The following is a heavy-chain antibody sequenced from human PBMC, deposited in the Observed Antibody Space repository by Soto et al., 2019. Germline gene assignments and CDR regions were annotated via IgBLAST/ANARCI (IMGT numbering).Heavy chain of an antibody. CDR1: GFTFSTYW. CDR2: IKQDGTEK. Sequence: EVQLVESGGGLVQPGGSLRLSCAASGFTFSTYWMSWVRQAPGERPEWVANIKQDGTEKYYVDSVKGRFTISRDNAKTSLFLQMNSLRADDTAVYYCAKGMTVAANWFDSWGQGTLVPVSS. J-gene: IGHJ5*01. V-gene: IGHV3-7*01. CDR3: AKGMTVAANWFDS. D-gene: IGHD6-19*01.